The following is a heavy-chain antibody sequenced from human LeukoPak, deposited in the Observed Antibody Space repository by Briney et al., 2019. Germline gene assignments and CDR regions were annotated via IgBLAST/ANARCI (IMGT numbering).Heavy chain of an antibody. CDR1: RLTFSSYA. CDR3: AKDPNRDYPLAFDI. D-gene: IGHD3-10*01. CDR2: ISGRGDST. V-gene: IGHV3-23*01. J-gene: IGHJ3*02. Sequence: PGGSLTLSCAVSRLTFSSYATRWVRQAPGKGLEWVSAISGRGDSTFYGDSVKGRFTISRDNSKITLYLQMNSLRAEDTAVYYCAKDPNRDYPLAFDIWGQGTMVTVSS.